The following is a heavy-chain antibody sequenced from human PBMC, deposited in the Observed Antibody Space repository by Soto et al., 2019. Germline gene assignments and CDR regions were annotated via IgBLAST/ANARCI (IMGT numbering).Heavy chain of an antibody. CDR2: INHSGST. CDR1: GGSFSGYY. V-gene: IGHV4-34*01. CDR3: ARVFGYYGSGSFDY. Sequence: PSETLSLTCAVYGGSFSGYYWGWIRQPPGKGLEWIGEINHSGSTNYNPSLKSRVTISVDTSKNQFSLKLSSVTAADTAVYYCARVFGYYGSGSFDYWGQGSLVTVSS. D-gene: IGHD3-10*01. J-gene: IGHJ4*02.